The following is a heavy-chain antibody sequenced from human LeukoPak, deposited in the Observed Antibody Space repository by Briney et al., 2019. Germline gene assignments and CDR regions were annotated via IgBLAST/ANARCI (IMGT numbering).Heavy chain of an antibody. V-gene: IGHV5-51*01. CDR2: IYPGDSDT. CDR1: GYSFTNYW. Sequence: GESLRISCKGSGYSFTNYWIGWVRQMPGKGLEWMGIIYPGDSDTRYSPSFQGQVTISADRSISTAYVQWSSLKASDTAMYYCARSLQGSLFDYWGQGTLVAVSS. CDR3: ARSLQGSLFDY. J-gene: IGHJ4*02. D-gene: IGHD3-16*01.